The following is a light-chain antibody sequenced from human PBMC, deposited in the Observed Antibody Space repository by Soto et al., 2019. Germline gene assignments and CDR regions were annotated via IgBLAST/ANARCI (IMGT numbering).Light chain of an antibody. J-gene: IGKJ1*01. CDR1: QSISAY. V-gene: IGKV1-39*01. Sequence: DIQMTQSPSSLSASVGDRVTITCRASQSISAYLNWYQHKPGKAPKLLMYAASRLQSGVPSRFSGSGSGTDFTLTITSLQPEDFATYYCQHSHSTPWTFGQGTRVEIK. CDR2: AAS. CDR3: QHSHSTPWT.